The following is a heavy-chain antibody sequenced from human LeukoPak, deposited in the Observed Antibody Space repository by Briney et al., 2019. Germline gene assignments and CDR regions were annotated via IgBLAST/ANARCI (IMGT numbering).Heavy chain of an antibody. CDR2: IYYSGST. V-gene: IGHV4-61*01. J-gene: IGHJ4*02. CDR1: GCSVSSGSYY. Sequence: SETQSLTCTVSGCSVSSGSYYWSWIRQPPGKGLEWIGYIYYSGSTNYNPSLKSRVTISVETSKNQFSLKLSSVTAADTAVYYCARGGYDYVWGSYRGTGFDYWGQGTLVTVSS. CDR3: ARGGYDYVWGSYRGTGFDY. D-gene: IGHD3-16*02.